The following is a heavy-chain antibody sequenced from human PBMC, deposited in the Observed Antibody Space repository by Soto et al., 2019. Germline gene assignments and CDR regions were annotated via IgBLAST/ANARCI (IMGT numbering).Heavy chain of an antibody. CDR3: AICLGFDGSGYAFFDS. J-gene: IGHJ4*02. D-gene: IGHD3-10*01. CDR1: GFTFSGHT. Sequence: EVQLVESGGGLVKPGGSLRLSCAASGFTFSGHTINWVRQAPGKGLEWVSSVSRSSSYIYYADSVKGRFTVSRDDAEKSLYLQMNSLRAEDTAIYYWAICLGFDGSGYAFFDSWGQGTQVTVSS. V-gene: IGHV3-21*01. CDR2: VSRSSSYI.